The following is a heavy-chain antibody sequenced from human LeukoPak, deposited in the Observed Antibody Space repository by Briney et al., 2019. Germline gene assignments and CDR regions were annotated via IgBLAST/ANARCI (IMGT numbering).Heavy chain of an antibody. CDR1: GFIISSYA. V-gene: IGHV3-23*01. CDR3: AKDINDSGWIDAFHI. J-gene: IGHJ3*02. CDR2: LTGSGVST. D-gene: IGHD6-19*01. Sequence: GGSLRLSCAASGFIISSYAMSWVRQAPGKGLEWVSGLTGSGVSTYYADSVKGRFTISRDNSKNTLYLQMNSLRAEDTAVYYCAKDINDSGWIDAFHIWGQGTMVTVSS.